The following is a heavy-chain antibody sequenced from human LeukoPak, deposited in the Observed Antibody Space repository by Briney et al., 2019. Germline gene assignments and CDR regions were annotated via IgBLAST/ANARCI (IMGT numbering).Heavy chain of an antibody. Sequence: GGSLRLSCAASGFTFSSYAMSWVRQAPGKGLEWVSAISDSGGSTYYADSVKGRFTISRDNSKNTLYLQMNSLRAEDTAIYYCAKVRTGGWFPFDYWGRGTLVTASS. CDR3: AKVRTGGWFPFDY. CDR1: GFTFSSYA. V-gene: IGHV3-23*01. CDR2: ISDSGGST. J-gene: IGHJ4*02. D-gene: IGHD6-19*01.